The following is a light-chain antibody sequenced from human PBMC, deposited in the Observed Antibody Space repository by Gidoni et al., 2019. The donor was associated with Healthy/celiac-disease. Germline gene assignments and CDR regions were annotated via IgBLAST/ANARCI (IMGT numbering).Light chain of an antibody. Sequence: DIQLTQSPSFLSASVGDRVTITCRASQGISSYLAWYQQKPGKAPKLLIYAASTLQSGVPSRFIGSGSGTEFTLTIISLHPEDFATYYCQQLNSYPRYTFGQGTKLEIK. CDR1: QGISSY. V-gene: IGKV1-9*01. CDR3: QQLNSYPRYT. J-gene: IGKJ2*01. CDR2: AAS.